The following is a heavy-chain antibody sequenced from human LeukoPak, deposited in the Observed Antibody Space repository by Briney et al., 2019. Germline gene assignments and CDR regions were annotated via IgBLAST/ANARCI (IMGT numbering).Heavy chain of an antibody. V-gene: IGHV3-48*02. CDR2: ISTTSSSI. CDR1: GFTFSSYS. CDR3: ARDSVMKY. J-gene: IGHJ4*02. Sequence: GGSLRLSCAASGFTFSSYSMTWVRQAPGKGLEWVSYISTTSSSIYYADSVKDRFIISRDNAKNSLYLHMNSLRDEDTAVYYCARDSVMKYWGQGTLVTVSS.